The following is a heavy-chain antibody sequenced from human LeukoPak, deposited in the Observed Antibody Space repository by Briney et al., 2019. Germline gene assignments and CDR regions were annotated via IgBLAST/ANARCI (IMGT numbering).Heavy chain of an antibody. J-gene: IGHJ5*02. Sequence: ASVKVSCKASGYTFISYGVSWVRQAPGQGLEWMGWISTHSGNAYYAQKCQGRVTMTTDTSTSTAYMELRSRTSDDTAVYYWARVRITQRWFDPWGQGTLVTVSS. D-gene: IGHD3-10*01. V-gene: IGHV1-18*01. CDR1: GYTFISYG. CDR3: ARVRITQRWFDP. CDR2: ISTHSGNA.